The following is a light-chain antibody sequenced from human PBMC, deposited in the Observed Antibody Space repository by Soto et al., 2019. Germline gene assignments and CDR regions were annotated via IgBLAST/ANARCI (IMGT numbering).Light chain of an antibody. CDR2: STN. CDR1: SGSVSTSYY. J-gene: IGLJ2*01. Sequence: QTVVTQEPSFSVSPGGTVTLTCGLSSGSVSTSYYPSWYQQTPGQAPRTLIYSTNSRSSGVPDRFSGSILGNKAALTITGAQADDEYDYYCVLYMGSGKRVFGGGTKLTVL. V-gene: IGLV8-61*01. CDR3: VLYMGSGKRV.